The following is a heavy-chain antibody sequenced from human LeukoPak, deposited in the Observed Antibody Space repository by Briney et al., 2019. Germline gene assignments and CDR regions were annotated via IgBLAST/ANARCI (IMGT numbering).Heavy chain of an antibody. CDR1: GFTFEKHG. D-gene: IGHD5-12*01. J-gene: IGHJ3*02. Sequence: GGSLRLSCAASGFTFEKHGMSWVRQAPGKGLEWVSGLNWNGGSTGYADSVKGRFTISRDNAKKSLYLQMNSLRAEDTALYFCARDRIGSGYHGGDAFDIWGQGAMVTVSS. CDR2: LNWNGGST. CDR3: ARDRIGSGYHGGDAFDI. V-gene: IGHV3-20*04.